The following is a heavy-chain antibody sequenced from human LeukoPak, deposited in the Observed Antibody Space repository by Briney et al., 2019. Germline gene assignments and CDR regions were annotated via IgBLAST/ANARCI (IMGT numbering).Heavy chain of an antibody. CDR3: ARGLPLLVGYDY. CDR2: INHSGST. V-gene: IGHV4-34*01. J-gene: IGHJ4*02. CDR1: GGSFSGYY. D-gene: IGHD1-26*01. Sequence: SETLSLTCAVYGGSFSGYYWSWIRQPPGKGLEWIGEINHSGSTNYNPSLKSRVTISVDTSKNQFSLKLSSVAAADTAVYYCARGLPLLVGYDYWGQGTLVTVSS.